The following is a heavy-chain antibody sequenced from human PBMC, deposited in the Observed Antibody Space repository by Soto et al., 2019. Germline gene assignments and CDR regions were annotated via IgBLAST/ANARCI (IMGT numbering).Heavy chain of an antibody. CDR3: ARGIRPNAFDI. D-gene: IGHD1-1*01. CDR2: ISSSSSTI. J-gene: IGHJ3*02. CDR1: GFTFSSYS. Sequence: PGGSLRLSCAASGFTFSSYSMNWVRQAPGKGLEWVSYISSSSSTIYYADSVKGRFTISRDNAKNSLYLQMNSLRAEDTAVYYCARGIRPNAFDIWGQGTMVTVSS. V-gene: IGHV3-48*01.